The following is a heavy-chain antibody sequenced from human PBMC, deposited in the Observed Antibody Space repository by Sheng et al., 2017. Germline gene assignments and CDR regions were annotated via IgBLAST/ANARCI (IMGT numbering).Heavy chain of an antibody. CDR3: AREDSRKPNWFDP. CDR1: GGSISSGGYS. CDR2: IYHSGST. Sequence: QLQLQESGSGLVKPSQTLSLTCAVSGGSISSGGYSWSWDPAATRGRAWEWIGYIYHSGSTYYNPSLKSRVTISVDRSKNQFSLKLSSVTAADTAVYYCAREDSRKPNWFDPWGQGTLVTVSS. J-gene: IGHJ5*02. V-gene: IGHV4-30-2*01.